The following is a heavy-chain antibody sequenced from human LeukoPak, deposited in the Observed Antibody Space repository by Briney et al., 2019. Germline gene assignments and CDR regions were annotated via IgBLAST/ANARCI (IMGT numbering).Heavy chain of an antibody. V-gene: IGHV3-23*01. CDR3: AKVGASAPYFDY. J-gene: IGHJ4*02. CDR2: ISRSGDNT. Sequence: GGSLRLSCATSGFTFSNYAINWIRRAPGKGLEWVSAISRSGDNTYYADSVKGRFTISRDNSKNTLYLQMNSLRAEDTALYYCAKVGASAPYFDYWSQGALVTVSS. CDR1: GFTFSNYA. D-gene: IGHD1-26*01.